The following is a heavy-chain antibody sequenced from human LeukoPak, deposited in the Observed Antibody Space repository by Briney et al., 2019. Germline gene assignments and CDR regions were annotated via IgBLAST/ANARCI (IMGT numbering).Heavy chain of an antibody. CDR2: ISAYNGNT. CDR3: ARERVTGEYYYGMDV. Sequence: ASVKASCKASGYTFTSYGISWVRQAPGQGLEWMGWISAYNGNTNYAQKLQGRVTLTTDTSTSTAYMELRSLRSDDTAVYYCARERVTGEYYYGMDVWGQGTTVTVSS. J-gene: IGHJ6*02. CDR1: GYTFTSYG. D-gene: IGHD1-14*01. V-gene: IGHV1-18*01.